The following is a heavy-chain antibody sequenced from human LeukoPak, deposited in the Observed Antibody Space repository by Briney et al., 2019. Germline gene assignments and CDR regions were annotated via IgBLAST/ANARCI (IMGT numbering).Heavy chain of an antibody. V-gene: IGHV1-18*01. J-gene: IGHJ5*02. D-gene: IGHD3-22*01. CDR3: ARVILDYYDSSGPNWFDP. CDR1: GYTFTSYG. Sequence: ASVKVSCKASGYTFTSYGISWVRQAPGQGLEWMGWISAYNGNTNYAQKPQGRVTMTKDTSTSTAYMELRSLRSDDTAVYYCARVILDYYDSSGPNWFDPWGQGTLVTVSS. CDR2: ISAYNGNT.